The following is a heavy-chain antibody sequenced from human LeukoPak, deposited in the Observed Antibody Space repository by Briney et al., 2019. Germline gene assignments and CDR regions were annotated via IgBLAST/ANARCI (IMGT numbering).Heavy chain of an antibody. Sequence: SVKVSCKASGGTFSSYAISWVRQAPGQGLEWMGRIIPILGIANYAQKFHGRVTITADKSTSTAYMELSSLRSEDTAVYYCASRVVPAAMVGYYYYYYGMDVWGQGTTVTVSS. D-gene: IGHD2-2*01. CDR1: GGTFSSYA. J-gene: IGHJ6*02. CDR2: IIPILGIA. V-gene: IGHV1-69*04. CDR3: ASRVVPAAMVGYYYYYYGMDV.